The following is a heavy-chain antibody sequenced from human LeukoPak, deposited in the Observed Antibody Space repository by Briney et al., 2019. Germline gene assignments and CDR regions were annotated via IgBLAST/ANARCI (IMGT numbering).Heavy chain of an antibody. V-gene: IGHV3-7*03. CDR2: ISQDGSGK. CDR1: GFTFSNYW. CDR3: VRDYPRQQGFAY. Sequence: GGSLRLSCGASGFTFSNYWMSWVRQAPGKGLEWVINISQDGSGKNYADSVEGRFTISRDNAKISQYLQMNSLRAEDTAVYYCVRDYPRQQGFAYWGQGTLVTVSS. D-gene: IGHD6-13*01. J-gene: IGHJ4*02.